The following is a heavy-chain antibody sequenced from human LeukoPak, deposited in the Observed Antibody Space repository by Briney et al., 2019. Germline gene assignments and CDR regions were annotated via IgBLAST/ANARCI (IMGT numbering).Heavy chain of an antibody. CDR1: GFTFTNCA. Sequence: GGSLRLSCAASGFTFTNCAMTWVRQAPGKGLEWVAVISYDGSNKYYADSVKGRFTISRDNSKNTLYLQMNSLRAEDTAVYYCARAPTEVFDYWGQGTLVTVSS. V-gene: IGHV3-30-3*01. CDR3: ARAPTEVFDY. J-gene: IGHJ4*02. CDR2: ISYDGSNK.